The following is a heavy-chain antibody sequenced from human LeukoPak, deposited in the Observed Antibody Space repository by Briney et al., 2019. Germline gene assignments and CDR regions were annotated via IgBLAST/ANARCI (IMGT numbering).Heavy chain of an antibody. Sequence: GGSLRLSCAAAGFTFSSYSMCWVRQAPGKGLEWVTVISYDGSNKYYRDSVKGRFTISRDNSKNTVYLQMNSLRAEDTAVYYCAKVLGVPAGNYYYYGMDVWGQGTKVTVSS. CDR3: AKVLGVPAGNYYYYGMDV. CDR1: GFTFSSYS. V-gene: IGHV3-30-3*01. J-gene: IGHJ6*01. CDR2: ISYDGSNK. D-gene: IGHD2-2*01.